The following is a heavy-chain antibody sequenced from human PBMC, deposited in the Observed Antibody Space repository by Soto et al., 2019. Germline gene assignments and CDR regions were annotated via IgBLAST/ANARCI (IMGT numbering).Heavy chain of an antibody. J-gene: IGHJ4*02. Sequence: QVQLVESGGGVVQPERSLRLSCAASGFTFSRQAMHWVRQAPGRGLEWVAVIWYHGIDKYYADSVKGRFTISRDNSKNTVYLKMNSLGGEDTAVYYCAAGFLGLCTGGNCPLDYWGQGTLVPVSS. D-gene: IGHD2-15*01. CDR3: AAGFLGLCTGGNCPLDY. CDR2: IWYHGIDK. CDR1: GFTFSRQA. V-gene: IGHV3-33*01.